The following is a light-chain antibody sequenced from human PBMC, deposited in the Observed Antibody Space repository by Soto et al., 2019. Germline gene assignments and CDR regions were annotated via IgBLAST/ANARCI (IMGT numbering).Light chain of an antibody. CDR2: EVS. CDR1: SSDVGVYKY. Sequence: QSALTQPASVSGSPGQSITISCTGTSSDVGVYKYVSWYQQHPGKAPKLIIYEVSNRPSGVSNRFSGSKSGNTASLTISGLQAEDEANYFCNSYTSSTTWVFGGGTQLTVL. V-gene: IGLV2-14*01. CDR3: NSYTSSTTWV. J-gene: IGLJ3*02.